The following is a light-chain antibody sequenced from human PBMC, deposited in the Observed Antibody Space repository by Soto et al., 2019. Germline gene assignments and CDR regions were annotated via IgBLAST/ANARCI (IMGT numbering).Light chain of an antibody. CDR2: GAS. CDR3: QQYGSSPPSVT. Sequence: EVVLTQSPGTLSLSPGERVTLSCGASQSVSSAYLAWYQQKRGPAPRLLXYGASNRATGIPDRFSGSGSGTDFTLTISRLEPQDFAVYYCQQYGSSPPSVTFGQGTRLEIK. J-gene: IGKJ5*01. V-gene: IGKV3-20*01. CDR1: QSVSSAY.